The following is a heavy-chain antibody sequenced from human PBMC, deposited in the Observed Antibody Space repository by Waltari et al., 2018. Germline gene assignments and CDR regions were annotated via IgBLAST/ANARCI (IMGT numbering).Heavy chain of an antibody. CDR1: GFTFSDFY. Sequence: QVQLAESGGGLVKPGGSLRLSCAVSGFTFSDFYMTWIRQAPGKGLECVSYISCSGSVISYADSVKGRFTVSKDNAKNSLYLRMNSLRVEDTAVYYCSRDPRLLDYWGQGTLVTVSS. CDR2: ISCSGSVI. D-gene: IGHD4-17*01. CDR3: SRDPRLLDY. V-gene: IGHV3-11*01. J-gene: IGHJ4*02.